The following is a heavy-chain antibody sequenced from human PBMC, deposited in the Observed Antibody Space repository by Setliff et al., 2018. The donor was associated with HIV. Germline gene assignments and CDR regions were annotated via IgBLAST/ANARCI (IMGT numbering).Heavy chain of an antibody. Sequence: GASVKVSCKASGYTFTTFRLSWVRQAPGQGLEWMGWINTETGTPMYAQGFTGRFVFSLGTSISTAYLQIDSLNAEDTAVYYCARYGSDWFFDLWGRGTLVTVSS. CDR1: GYTFTTFR. D-gene: IGHD4-17*01. CDR2: INTETGTP. J-gene: IGHJ2*01. CDR3: ARYGSDWFFDL. V-gene: IGHV7-4-1*01.